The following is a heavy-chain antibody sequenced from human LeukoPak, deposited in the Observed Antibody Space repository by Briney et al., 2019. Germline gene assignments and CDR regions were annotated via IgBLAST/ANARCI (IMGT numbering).Heavy chain of an antibody. CDR3: ARGGWFGTPTTFDI. J-gene: IGHJ3*02. CDR2: IYHSGST. CDR1: GYSISSGYY. V-gene: IGHV4-38-2*01. Sequence: SETLSLTCAVSGYSISSGYYWGWIRQPPGEGLEWIGSIYHSGSTYYNPSLKSRVTISVDTSKNQFSLKLSSVTAADTAVYYCARGGWFGTPTTFDIWGQGTMVTVSS. D-gene: IGHD3-10*01.